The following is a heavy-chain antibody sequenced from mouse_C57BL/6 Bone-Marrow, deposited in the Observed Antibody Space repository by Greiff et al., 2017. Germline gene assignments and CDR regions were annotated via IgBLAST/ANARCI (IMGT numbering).Heavy chain of an antibody. D-gene: IGHD1-1*02. CDR2: ISDGGSYT. Sequence: EVKLVESGGGLVKPGGSLKLSCAASGFTFSSYAMSWVRQTPEKRLEWVANISDGGSYTYYPDNVKGGFTISRDNAKNNLYRQMSHLKSEDTAMYYCARDGDGVYAMDYWGQGTSVTVSS. CDR3: ARDGDGVYAMDY. V-gene: IGHV5-4*01. CDR1: GFTFSSYA. J-gene: IGHJ4*01.